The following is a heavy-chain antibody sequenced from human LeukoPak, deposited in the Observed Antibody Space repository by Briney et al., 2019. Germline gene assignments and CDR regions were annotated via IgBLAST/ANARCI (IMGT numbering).Heavy chain of an antibody. CDR3: ARREPHGDYGGKIRYYYYMDV. CDR2: INHSGNT. D-gene: IGHD4-23*01. V-gene: IGHV4-34*01. CDR1: GGSFSDYY. Sequence: SETLSLTCAVYGGSFSDYYWSWIRQPPGKGLEWIGEINHSGNTNSNPSLKSRVTMSVDTSKNQFSLKLSSLTAADTAMYYCARREPHGDYGGKIRYYYYMDVWGKGTTITISS. J-gene: IGHJ6*03.